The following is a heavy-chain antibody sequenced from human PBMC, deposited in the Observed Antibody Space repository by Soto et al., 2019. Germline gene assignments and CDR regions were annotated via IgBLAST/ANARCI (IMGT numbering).Heavy chain of an antibody. Sequence: EVQLLESGGGVVQPGGSLRLSGVASGFNFKKFAMAWFRQAPGEGLEWVSGISCCGGSTSYADSVKGRFSTARDDSKNTLSLQMNGLRVEDTAQYFCAKADGEQWLIPHLDNWGQGTLVTVS. CDR2: ISCCGGST. CDR3: AKADGEQWLIPHLDN. CDR1: GFNFKKFA. J-gene: IGHJ4*02. V-gene: IGHV3-23*01. D-gene: IGHD6-19*01.